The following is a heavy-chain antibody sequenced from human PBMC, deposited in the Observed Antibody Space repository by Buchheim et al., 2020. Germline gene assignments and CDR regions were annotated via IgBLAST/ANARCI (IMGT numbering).Heavy chain of an antibody. V-gene: IGHV3-23*01. CDR1: GFTFNNFA. CDR3: AREGSGSEGYYFDY. J-gene: IGHJ4*02. CDR2: IKDNGGTT. Sequence: EVQLLESGGGLVQPGGSLRLSCVGSGFTFNNFAMSWVRQAPGKGLDWVSSIKDNGGTTYYADSVKGRFTISRDNSKNTLYLQMNSLRAEDTAVYYCAREGSGSEGYYFDYWGQGTL. D-gene: IGHD6-19*01.